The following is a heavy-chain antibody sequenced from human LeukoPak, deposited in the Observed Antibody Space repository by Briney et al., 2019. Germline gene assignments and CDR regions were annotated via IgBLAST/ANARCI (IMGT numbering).Heavy chain of an antibody. CDR2: TVPVFSSG. V-gene: IGHV1-69*13. CDR3: ARGYYDFWSGYYPYDYYMDV. Sequence: ASVKVSCKASGGKFTGQAISWVRQAPGQGLEWMGGTVPVFSSGDYAQKFQGRLTITADETTRTVYMELRSLRSDDTAVYYCARGYYDFWSGYYPYDYYMDVWGKGTTVTVSS. CDR1: GGKFTGQA. J-gene: IGHJ6*03. D-gene: IGHD3-3*01.